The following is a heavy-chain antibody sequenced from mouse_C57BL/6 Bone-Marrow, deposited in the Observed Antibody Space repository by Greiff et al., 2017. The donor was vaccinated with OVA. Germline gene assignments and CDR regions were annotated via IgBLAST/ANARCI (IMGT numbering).Heavy chain of an antibody. V-gene: IGHV1-74*01. Sequence: VQLQQPGAELVKPGASVKVSCKASGYTFTSYWMHWVKQRPGQGLEWIGRIHPSDSDTNYNQKFKGKATLTVDKSSSTAYMQLSSLTSEVSAVYYCAIRDADYGCAGALYYFDYWGQGTTLTVSS. CDR1: GYTFTSYW. CDR3: AIRDADYGCAGALYYFDY. CDR2: IHPSDSDT. J-gene: IGHJ2*01. D-gene: IGHD2-2*01.